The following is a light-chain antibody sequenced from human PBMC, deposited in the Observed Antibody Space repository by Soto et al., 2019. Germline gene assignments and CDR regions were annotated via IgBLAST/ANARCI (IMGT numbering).Light chain of an antibody. Sequence: QSVLTQPASASGTPGQRSTISCSGSSSNIGHNSVNWYQQLPGTAPKLLIYSSNQRPSGVPDRFSGSKSGTSASLAISGLQSGEEAHYYCAAWDDSLNGVVFGGGTKLTVL. V-gene: IGLV1-44*01. J-gene: IGLJ3*02. CDR1: SSNIGHNS. CDR2: SSN. CDR3: AAWDDSLNGVV.